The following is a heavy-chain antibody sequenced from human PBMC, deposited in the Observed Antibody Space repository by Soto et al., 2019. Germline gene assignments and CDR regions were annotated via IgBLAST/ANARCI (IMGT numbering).Heavy chain of an antibody. CDR2: IDVGGGGT. D-gene: IGHD6-6*01. CDR1: GFTLSSCV. V-gene: IGHV3-23*01. Sequence: ELQLLESGGGLVQPGGSLRLSCAASGFTLSSCVMSWVRQAEGKGLEWVSGIDVGGGGTYYADSVKGRFTISRDNSKNTPYLQMNSLGADDTAVYYCAKGPEQLVHGVFDYWGQGVLVTVSS. J-gene: IGHJ4*02. CDR3: AKGPEQLVHGVFDY.